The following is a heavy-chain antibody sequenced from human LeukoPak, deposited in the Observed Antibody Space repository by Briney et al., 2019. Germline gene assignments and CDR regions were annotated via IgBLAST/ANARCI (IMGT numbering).Heavy chain of an antibody. D-gene: IGHD6-25*01. CDR1: GASVSSYY. Sequence: SETLSLTCTVSGASVSSYYWSWIRQPPGKGLEWIGHIYYSGSANHNPSLKSRVTISRDTSKDQFSLKLTSVTTADTAVYYCARAGGVKTAALDLDYWGQGTLVTVSS. J-gene: IGHJ4*02. V-gene: IGHV4-59*02. CDR3: ARAGGVKTAALDLDY. CDR2: IYYSGSA.